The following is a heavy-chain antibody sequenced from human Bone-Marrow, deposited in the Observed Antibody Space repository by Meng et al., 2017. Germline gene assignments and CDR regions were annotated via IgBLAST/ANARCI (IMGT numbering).Heavy chain of an antibody. Sequence: GESLKISCAASGFTFSNACMSWVRQAPGKGLEWVGRIKSKTDGGTTDYAAPVQGRFTISRDDSKKTLYLLMNSLKTEDTAVYYCTTDGDYYASRGSTYWGQGTLVTVSS. V-gene: IGHV3-15*01. CDR2: IKSKTDGGTT. D-gene: IGHD3-22*01. J-gene: IGHJ4*02. CDR1: GFTFSNAC. CDR3: TTDGDYYASRGSTY.